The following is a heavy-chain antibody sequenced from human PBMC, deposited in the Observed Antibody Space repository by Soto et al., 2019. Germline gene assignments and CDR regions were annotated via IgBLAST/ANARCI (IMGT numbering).Heavy chain of an antibody. D-gene: IGHD6-19*01. J-gene: IGHJ6*02. V-gene: IGHV4-30-2*01. CDR2: MYHSGST. Sequence: SETLSLTCAVSGGSISSGGYSWSWIRQPPGKGLEWIGYMYHSGSTYYNPSLKSRVTISIDRSKNQFSLKLSSVTAADTAVYYCAIDFTDSSGHTHGMGVWSQGTTVTVSS. CDR3: AIDFTDSSGHTHGMGV. CDR1: GGSISSGGYS.